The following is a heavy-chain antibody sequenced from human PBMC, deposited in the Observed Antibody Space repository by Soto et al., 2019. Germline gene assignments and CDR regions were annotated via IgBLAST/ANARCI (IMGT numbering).Heavy chain of an antibody. D-gene: IGHD2-15*01. Sequence: GGSLRLSCAASGFTFSSYSMNWVRQAPGKGLEWVSYISSSSSTIYYADSVKGRFTISRDNAKNSLYLQMNSLRAEDTAVYYCARDGGGFPAYYYGMDVWGQGTTVTVSS. CDR1: GFTFSSYS. CDR2: ISSSSSTI. V-gene: IGHV3-48*01. J-gene: IGHJ6*02. CDR3: ARDGGGFPAYYYGMDV.